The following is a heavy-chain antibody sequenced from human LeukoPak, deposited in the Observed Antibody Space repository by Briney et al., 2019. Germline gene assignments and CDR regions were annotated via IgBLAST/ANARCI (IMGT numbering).Heavy chain of an antibody. CDR3: ARDTPVNRPWELASI. J-gene: IGHJ3*02. CDR2: IYYSGST. Sequence: SETLSLTCTVSGGSISSGGYYWSWIRQHPGKGLEWIGYIYYSGSTYYNPSLKSRVTISVDTSKNQFSLKLSSVTAADTAVYYCARDTPVNRPWELASIWGQGTMVTVSS. CDR1: GGSISSGGYY. D-gene: IGHD1-26*01. V-gene: IGHV4-31*03.